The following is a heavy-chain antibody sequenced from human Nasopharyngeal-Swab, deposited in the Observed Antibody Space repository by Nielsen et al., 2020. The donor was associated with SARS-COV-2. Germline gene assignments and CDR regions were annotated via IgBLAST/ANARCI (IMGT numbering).Heavy chain of an antibody. CDR2: IKQDGSEK. CDR3: ARLSGSSWDFDL. Sequence: GESLKISCAASGFTLSSFWMTWVRQAPGKGLEWVANIKQDGSEKYYVDSVKSRFTISRDDAKNSLYLQMNSLRAEDTAVYYCARLSGSSWDFDLWGRGTLVTVSS. CDR1: GFTLSSFW. J-gene: IGHJ2*01. V-gene: IGHV3-7*01. D-gene: IGHD6-13*01.